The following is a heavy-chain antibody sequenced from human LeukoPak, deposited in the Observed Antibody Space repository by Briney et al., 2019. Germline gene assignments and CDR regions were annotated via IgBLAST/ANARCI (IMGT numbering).Heavy chain of an antibody. CDR1: GFTFSSYW. V-gene: IGHV3-7*01. D-gene: IGHD1-26*01. Sequence: PGGSLRLSCAVSGFTFSSYWMSWVRQAPGRGLEWVASIKQDGSEKYYVDSVKGRFTISRDNAKNSLYLQMNSLRAEDTAVYYCARQSSGRYSGPFDYWGLGTLVTVSS. CDR3: ARQSSGRYSGPFDY. J-gene: IGHJ4*02. CDR2: IKQDGSEK.